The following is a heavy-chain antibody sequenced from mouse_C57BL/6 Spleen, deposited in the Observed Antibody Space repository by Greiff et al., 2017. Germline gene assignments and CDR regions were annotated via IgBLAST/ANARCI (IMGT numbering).Heavy chain of an antibody. Sequence: QVQLQQSGAELARPGASVKMSCKASGYTFTSYTMHWVKQRPGQGLEWIGYINPSSGYTKYNQKFKDKATLTADKSSSTAYMQLSSLTSEDSAVYYCARSLYGNCLDYWGHGTTLTVSS. CDR1: GYTFTSYT. CDR3: ARSLYGNCLDY. CDR2: INPSSGYT. V-gene: IGHV1-4*01. D-gene: IGHD2-1*01. J-gene: IGHJ2*01.